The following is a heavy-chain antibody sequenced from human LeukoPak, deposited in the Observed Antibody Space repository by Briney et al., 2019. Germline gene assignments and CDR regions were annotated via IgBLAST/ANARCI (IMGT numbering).Heavy chain of an antibody. CDR3: ATGGVGTIFGVVTWYPGDY. V-gene: IGHV1-46*01. D-gene: IGHD3-3*01. CDR2: INPSGGST. Sequence: ASVTVSCKASGYTFTSYYMHWVRQAPGQGLEWMGIINPSGGSTSYAQKFQGRVTMTRDMSTSTVYMELSSLRSEDTAVYYCATGGVGTIFGVVTWYPGDYWGQGTLVTVSS. J-gene: IGHJ4*02. CDR1: GYTFTSYY.